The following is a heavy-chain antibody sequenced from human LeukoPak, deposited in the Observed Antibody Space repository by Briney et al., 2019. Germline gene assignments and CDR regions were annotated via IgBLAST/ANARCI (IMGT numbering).Heavy chain of an antibody. V-gene: IGHV3-48*03. Sequence: GGSLRLSCAASGFTVSRNYMNWVRQAPGKGLEWVSYISSSGSTIYYADSVKGRFTISRDNAKNSLYLQMNSLRAEDTAVYYCAELGITMIGGVWGKGTTVTISS. CDR2: ISSSGSTI. CDR3: AELGITMIGGV. D-gene: IGHD3-10*02. J-gene: IGHJ6*04. CDR1: GFTVSRNY.